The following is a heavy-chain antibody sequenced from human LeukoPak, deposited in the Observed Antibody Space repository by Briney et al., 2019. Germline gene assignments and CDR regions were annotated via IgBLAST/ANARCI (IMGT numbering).Heavy chain of an antibody. CDR2: IYYSVGT. D-gene: IGHD6-25*01. CDR3: ARERPRRFDY. CDR1: GGSISSYY. V-gene: IGHV4-59*01. J-gene: IGHJ4*02. Sequence: SETLSLTCTVSGGSISSYYWSSIRQPPGKGLEWIGYIYYSVGTNYNPSLKSRVALSLEASNKQFSLKRSSVTAAATTVQYCARERPRRFDYWGQGTLVTVSS.